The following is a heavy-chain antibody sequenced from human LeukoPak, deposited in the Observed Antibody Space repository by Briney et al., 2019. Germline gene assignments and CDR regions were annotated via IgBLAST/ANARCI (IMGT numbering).Heavy chain of an antibody. D-gene: IGHD3-3*01. V-gene: IGHV3-74*01. CDR2: ITGDGSRT. Sequence: GGSLRLSCAASGFTFSSYWMYWVRQAPGKGLLWVSLITGDGSRTTYADSVKGRFTISRDNAKNMLYLQMNSLRAEDTAVYYCATGGKSGYEYWGQGTLVTVSS. J-gene: IGHJ4*02. CDR3: ATGGKSGYEY. CDR1: GFTFSSYW.